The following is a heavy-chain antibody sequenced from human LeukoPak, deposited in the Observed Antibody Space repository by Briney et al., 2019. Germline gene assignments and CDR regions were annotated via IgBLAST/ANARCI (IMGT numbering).Heavy chain of an antibody. V-gene: IGHV3-7*01. Sequence: GGSLRLSCGASGLTFSSSWMSWVRQAPGKGLEWVANVSPDGSVKYYVDSVKGRFTISRDNAKNSVYLQMNSLRAEDTAIYYCARDLRAGSYAFDWGQGTLVTVSS. CDR1: GLTFSSSW. CDR3: ARDLRAGSYAFD. D-gene: IGHD5-18*01. CDR2: VSPDGSVK. J-gene: IGHJ4*02.